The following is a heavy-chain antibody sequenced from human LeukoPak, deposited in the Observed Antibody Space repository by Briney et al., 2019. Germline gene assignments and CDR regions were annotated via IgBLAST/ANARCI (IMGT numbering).Heavy chain of an antibody. CDR3: ARDTNEYVDYYFYMDV. D-gene: IGHD3-16*01. CDR2: ISTTSRYI. V-gene: IGHV3-21*01. J-gene: IGHJ6*03. CDR1: GFTFSNYY. Sequence: GGSLRLSCAASGFTFSNYYMNWDRQAPGKGLEWVSSISTTSRYIYYADSVKGRFTISRDNAKNSLYLQMDSLRAEDTAVYYCARDTNEYVDYYFYMDVWGKGTTVTVSS.